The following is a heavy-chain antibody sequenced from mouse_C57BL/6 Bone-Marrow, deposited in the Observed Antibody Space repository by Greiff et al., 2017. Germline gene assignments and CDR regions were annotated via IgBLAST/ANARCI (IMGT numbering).Heavy chain of an antibody. V-gene: IGHV1-59*01. CDR2: IDPSDSYT. CDR1: GYTFTSYW. Sequence: QVQLQQPGAELVRPGTSVKLSCKASGYTFTSYWMHWVKQRPGQGLEWIGVIDPSDSYTNYNQKFKGKATLTVDTSSSTAYMQRSSLTSEDSAVYYCARGYYDYDGYAMDYWGQGTSVTVSS. CDR3: ARGYYDYDGYAMDY. J-gene: IGHJ4*01. D-gene: IGHD2-4*01.